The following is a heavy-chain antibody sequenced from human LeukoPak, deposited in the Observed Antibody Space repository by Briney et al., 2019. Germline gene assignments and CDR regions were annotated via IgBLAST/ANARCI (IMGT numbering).Heavy chain of an antibody. Sequence: SVKVSCKASGGTFSSYAISWVRQAPGQGLEWMGRIIPILGIANYAQKFQGRVTMTRDTSTSTVYMELSSLRSEDTAVYYCARGSKQCPRDWGQGTLVTVSS. J-gene: IGHJ4*02. CDR3: ARGSKQCPRD. V-gene: IGHV1-69*04. CDR1: GGTFSSYA. D-gene: IGHD6-19*01. CDR2: IIPILGIA.